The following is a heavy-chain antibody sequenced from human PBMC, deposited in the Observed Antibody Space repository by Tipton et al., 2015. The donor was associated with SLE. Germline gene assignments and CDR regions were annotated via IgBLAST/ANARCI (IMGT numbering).Heavy chain of an antibody. Sequence: SPSFQGHVTISADKSISTAYLQWSSLKAADTAVYYCAREGGSDAFDIWGQGTMVTVSS. J-gene: IGHJ3*02. V-gene: IGHV5-10-1*01. CDR3: AREGGSDAFDI. D-gene: IGHD3-10*01.